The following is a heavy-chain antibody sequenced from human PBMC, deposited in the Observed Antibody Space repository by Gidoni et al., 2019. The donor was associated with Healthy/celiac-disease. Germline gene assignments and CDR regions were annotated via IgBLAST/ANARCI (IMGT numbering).Heavy chain of an antibody. CDR2: ISGSGGST. D-gene: IGHD3-3*02. V-gene: IGHV3-23*01. J-gene: IGHJ4*02. CDR3: AKDRIFGVVMIYFDY. CDR1: GFTFSSYA. Sequence: EVQLLESGGGLVQPGGSLRLSCAASGFTFSSYAMSWVRQAPGKGLDWVSAISGSGGSTYYADSVKGRFTISRDNSKNTLYLQMNSLRAEDTAVYYCAKDRIFGVVMIYFDYWGQGTLVTVSS.